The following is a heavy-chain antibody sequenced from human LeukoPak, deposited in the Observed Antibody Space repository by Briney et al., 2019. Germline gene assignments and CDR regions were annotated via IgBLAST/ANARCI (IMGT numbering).Heavy chain of an antibody. J-gene: IGHJ4*02. CDR1: GGTFSSYA. D-gene: IGHD4-17*01. Sequence: ASVKVSCKASGGTFSSYAISWVRQAPGQGLEWMGRIIPILGIANYAQKFQGRVTITADKSTSTAYMELSSLRSEDTAVYYCARAKDYGGYEIDYWGQGTLVTVSS. CDR2: IIPILGIA. V-gene: IGHV1-69*04. CDR3: ARAKDYGGYEIDY.